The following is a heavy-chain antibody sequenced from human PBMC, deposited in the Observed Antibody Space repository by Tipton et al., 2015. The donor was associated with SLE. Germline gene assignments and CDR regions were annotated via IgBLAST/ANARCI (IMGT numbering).Heavy chain of an antibody. CDR1: DGSISTSSYY. D-gene: IGHD3-9*01. Sequence: TLSLTCTVSDGSISTSSYYWAWIRQPPGKGLECIGNINYSGTTSYNPSLRSRVTMSVDTSQNQFSLTLSSVTAADTAVYYCARHGDILTGYLHFDYWGQGTLVTVSS. V-gene: IGHV4-39*01. J-gene: IGHJ4*02. CDR2: INYSGTT. CDR3: ARHGDILTGYLHFDY.